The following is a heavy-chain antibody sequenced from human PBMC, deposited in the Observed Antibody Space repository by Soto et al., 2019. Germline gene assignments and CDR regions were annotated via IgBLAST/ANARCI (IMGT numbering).Heavy chain of an antibody. CDR1: GFSLNTGGLG. CDR3: APSRCGGDCLRSYSSHDYCVMDV. V-gene: IGHV2-5*02. D-gene: IGHD2-21*02. Sequence: QITLKESGPTLVKPTQTLTLTCTFSGFSLNTGGLGVGWIRQPPGKALEWLALLYCACDKRYSPFLKSILSITKDTSYNQVVLTMTIMDPVDTDTYYCAPSRCGGDCLRSYSSHDYCVMDVWGQGTTVTVSS. CDR2: LYCACDK. J-gene: IGHJ6*02.